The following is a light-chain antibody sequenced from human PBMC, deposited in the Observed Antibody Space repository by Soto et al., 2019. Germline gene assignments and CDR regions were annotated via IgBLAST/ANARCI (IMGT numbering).Light chain of an antibody. CDR1: SSDVGRYNY. Sequence: QSALTQPASVSGSPGQSITISCTGTSSDVGRYNYVSWYQQHPGKAPKLMIYDVSYRPSGVSNRFSGSKSGNTASLTISGLQAEDEADYYCSSYTSSSTRVFGGGTKVTVL. J-gene: IGLJ3*02. CDR3: SSYTSSSTRV. V-gene: IGLV2-14*01. CDR2: DVS.